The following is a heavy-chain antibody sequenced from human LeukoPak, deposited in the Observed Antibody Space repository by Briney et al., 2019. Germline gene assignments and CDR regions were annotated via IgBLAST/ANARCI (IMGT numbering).Heavy chain of an antibody. Sequence: GASVKVSCKTSGYTFTNYGISCVRQAPGQGHERMVWISGYNGNTNYVQKFRGRVAMTADTSTSTVYMERRSLRSDDTAVYYCARDIATVQHQDWGQGTLVTVSS. D-gene: IGHD1-1*01. CDR2: ISGYNGNT. J-gene: IGHJ4*02. CDR1: GYTFTNYG. V-gene: IGHV1-18*01. CDR3: ARDIATVQHQD.